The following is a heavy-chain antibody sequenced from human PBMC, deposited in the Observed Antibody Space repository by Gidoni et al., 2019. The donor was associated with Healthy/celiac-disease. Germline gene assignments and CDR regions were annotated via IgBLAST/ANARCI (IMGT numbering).Heavy chain of an antibody. CDR2: IYYRGST. J-gene: IGHJ4*02. CDR3: ARGGDGYNPLDY. D-gene: IGHD3-16*01. V-gene: IGHV4-59*01. Sequence: QVQLQESGPGLVTPSETLSLTCTVSGGSISSYYWSWIRQPPGKGLEWIGYIYYRGSTNYNPSRKSRGTISVDTSKNQFSLKLSSVTAADTAVYYCARGGDGYNPLDYWGQGTLVTVSS. CDR1: GGSISSYY.